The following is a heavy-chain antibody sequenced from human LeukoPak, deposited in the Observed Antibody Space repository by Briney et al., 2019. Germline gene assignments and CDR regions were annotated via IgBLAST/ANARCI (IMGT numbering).Heavy chain of an antibody. CDR1: GFRFVDYG. V-gene: IGHV3-20*04. CDR2: FNWYSTIK. Sequence: GRSLRLSCATSGFRFVDYGLSMVRQAAGKRVRWLSAFNWYSTIKESAPTVQGRFTISRHNAKHSLYLHLDSPRAEATAFYYIARDRMGTSYSDSHFDSWGQGTLGTVSS. J-gene: IGHJ4*01. CDR3: ARDRMGTSYSDSHFDS. D-gene: IGHD6-13*01.